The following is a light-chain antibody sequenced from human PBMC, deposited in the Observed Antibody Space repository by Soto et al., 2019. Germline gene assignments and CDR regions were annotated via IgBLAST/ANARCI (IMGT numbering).Light chain of an antibody. J-gene: IGKJ4*01. CDR3: QQLNSYPLT. Sequence: IQLTQSPSSLSASVGDRVTVTCRASQGIASYLAWYQQKPGKPPKLLIYGASTLQSGVPSRFSGSGSGTDFTLTISSLQPEDIATYYCQQLNSYPLTFGGGTKVDIK. CDR1: QGIASY. CDR2: GAS. V-gene: IGKV1-9*01.